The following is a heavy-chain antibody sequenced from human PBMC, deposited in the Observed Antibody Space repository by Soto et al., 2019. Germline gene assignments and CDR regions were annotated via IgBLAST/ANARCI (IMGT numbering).Heavy chain of an antibody. D-gene: IGHD6-19*01. CDR3: ARDRLIAVTGLLRN. CDR1: GYPFTSYG. J-gene: IGHJ4*02. V-gene: IGHV1-18*01. Sequence: ASVKLSCKTSGYPFTSYGINCVRQAPGQGPEWMGWISAYDDKTIYSQKFQGRVTLTADTSTTTAYMELRGLRFDDTAVYYCARDRLIAVTGLLRNWGQGTLVTVSS. CDR2: ISAYDDKT.